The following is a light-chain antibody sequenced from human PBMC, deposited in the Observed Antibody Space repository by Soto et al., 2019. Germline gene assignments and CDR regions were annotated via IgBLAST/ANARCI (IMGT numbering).Light chain of an antibody. Sequence: DIQMTQSPSTLSASVGDRVTITCRVGQGIRVDLAWYQQKPGKAPKRLIYSASSLHSGVPSRFSGGGSGTEFTLTISSLQPEDFASYYCLQYYSYPRSFGQGTRVEVK. CDR3: LQYYSYPRS. V-gene: IGKV1-17*01. J-gene: IGKJ1*01. CDR1: QGIRVD. CDR2: SAS.